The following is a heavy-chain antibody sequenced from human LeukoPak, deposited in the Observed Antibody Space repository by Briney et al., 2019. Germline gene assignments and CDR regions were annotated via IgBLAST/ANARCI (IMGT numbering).Heavy chain of an antibody. J-gene: IGHJ4*02. CDR1: GFKFSNFG. CDR3: ARARENSYFDY. Sequence: GRALRLSCAASGFKFSNFGMHWVRQAPGKGLEWVAVIWYDGSNKYYADSVKGRFTISRDNSKNTKNTLYLQMNSLRAEDTAVYYCARARENSYFDYWGRGTQVSVSS. CDR2: IWYDGSNK. D-gene: IGHD3-10*01. V-gene: IGHV3-33*01.